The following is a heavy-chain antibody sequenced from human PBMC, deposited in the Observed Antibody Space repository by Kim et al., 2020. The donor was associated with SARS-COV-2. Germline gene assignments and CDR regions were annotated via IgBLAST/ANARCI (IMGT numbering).Heavy chain of an antibody. V-gene: IGHV4-59*01. Sequence: TTNYNTSLKSRITISVDTSKNQFSLKLSSVTAADTAVYYCARCNDDAFDIWGQGTMVTVSS. CDR2: TT. CDR3: ARCNDDAFDI. J-gene: IGHJ3*02. D-gene: IGHD1-1*01.